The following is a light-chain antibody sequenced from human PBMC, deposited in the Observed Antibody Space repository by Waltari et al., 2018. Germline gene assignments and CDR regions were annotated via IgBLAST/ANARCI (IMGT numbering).Light chain of an antibody. V-gene: IGLV2-14*01. CDR2: EVS. Sequence: QSALTQPASVSGSPGQSITIPCTGTRHDVGGYGYVSWYQQYPGKAPKLIIYEVSYRPSGISTRFSGSKSGNTASLTISGLQAEDEADYYCSSHTATVPHVFGTGTRVTVV. CDR1: RHDVGGYGY. J-gene: IGLJ1*01. CDR3: SSHTATVPHV.